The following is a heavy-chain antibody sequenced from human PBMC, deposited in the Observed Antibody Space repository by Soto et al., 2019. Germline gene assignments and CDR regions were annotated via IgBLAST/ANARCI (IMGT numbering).Heavy chain of an antibody. D-gene: IGHD1-7*01. Sequence: PGGSLRLSCAASGFTFSSYGMHWVRQAPGKGLEWVAVIWYDGSNKYYADSVKGRFTIPRDNSKNTLYLQMNSLRAEDTAVYYCRGTTSSGPLNDAFDIWGQGTMVTVSS. CDR3: RGTTSSGPLNDAFDI. CDR2: IWYDGSNK. J-gene: IGHJ3*02. CDR1: GFTFSSYG. V-gene: IGHV3-33*01.